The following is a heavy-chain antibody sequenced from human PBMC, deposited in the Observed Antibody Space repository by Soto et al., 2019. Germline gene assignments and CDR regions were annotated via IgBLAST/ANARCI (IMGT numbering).Heavy chain of an antibody. CDR2: ISGSDGGT. CDR1: GFTFSSYA. V-gene: IGHV3-23*01. CDR3: AKVRPGPRSFGVWGSYRSSGGLDI. Sequence: PGGSLRLACAASGFTFSSYAMSWVRRAPGKGLEWVSAISGSDGGTYYADSVKGRFTISRDDSKNTLYLQMNSLRAEDTAVYYCAKVRPGPRSFGVWGSYRSSGGLDIWGQGTLVTGS. D-gene: IGHD3-16*02. J-gene: IGHJ3*02.